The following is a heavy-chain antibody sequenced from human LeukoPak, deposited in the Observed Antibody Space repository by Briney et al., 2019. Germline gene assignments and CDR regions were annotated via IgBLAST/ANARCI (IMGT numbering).Heavy chain of an antibody. J-gene: IGHJ4*02. CDR3: SAYYYDTSAAYYFDY. Sequence: SETLSLTCTVSGGSIGSSSYYWGWIRQPPGKGLEWIGSFYYSGSTYYNPSLKSRVTMSVDTSKNQFSLKLSSVTAADTAVYYCSAYYYDTSAAYYFDYWGQGTLVTVSS. D-gene: IGHD3-22*01. CDR1: GGSIGSSSYY. CDR2: FYYSGST. V-gene: IGHV4-39*01.